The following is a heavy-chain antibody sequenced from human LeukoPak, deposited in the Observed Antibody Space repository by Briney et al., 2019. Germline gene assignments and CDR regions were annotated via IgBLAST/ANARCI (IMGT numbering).Heavy chain of an antibody. D-gene: IGHD2-2*01. CDR1: GGTFISYA. CDR2: IIPIFGTA. J-gene: IGHJ3*02. Sequence: ASVKVSCKASGGTFISYAISWVRQAPGQGLEWMGGIIPIFGTANYAQKFQGRVTITTDESTSTAYMGLSSLRSEDTAVYYCARGDIVVVPAAIMSRAFDIWGQGTMVTVSS. V-gene: IGHV1-69*05. CDR3: ARGDIVVVPAAIMSRAFDI.